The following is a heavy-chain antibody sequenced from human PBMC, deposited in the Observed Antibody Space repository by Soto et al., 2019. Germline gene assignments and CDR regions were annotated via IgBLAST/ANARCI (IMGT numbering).Heavy chain of an antibody. V-gene: IGHV4-59*01. CDR2: VYYSGST. Sequence: SETLSLTCTVSGGSISSYYWSWIRQPPGKGLEWIGYVYYSGSTNYNPSLKSRVTISVDTSKNQFSLKLSSVTAADTAVYYCAREGPLRDYVDYWGQGTLVTVSS. J-gene: IGHJ4*02. CDR1: GGSISSYY. CDR3: AREGPLRDYVDY.